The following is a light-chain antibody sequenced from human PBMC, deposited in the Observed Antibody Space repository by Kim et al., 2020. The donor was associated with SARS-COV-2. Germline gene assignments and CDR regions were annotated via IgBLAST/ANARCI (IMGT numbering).Light chain of an antibody. J-gene: IGLJ2*01. CDR3: CSYAGSSTLVV. Sequence: QSITNSCTGTSSDVGSYNLVSWYQQHPGKAPKLMIYEVSKRPSGVSNRFSGSKSGNTASLTISGLQAEDEADYYCCSYAGSSTLVVFGGGTQLTVL. CDR1: SSDVGSYNL. CDR2: EVS. V-gene: IGLV2-23*02.